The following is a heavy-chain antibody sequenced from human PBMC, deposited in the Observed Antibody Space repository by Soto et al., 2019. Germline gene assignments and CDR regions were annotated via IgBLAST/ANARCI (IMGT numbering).Heavy chain of an antibody. V-gene: IGHV4-31*03. CDR1: GGPISSGSYH. J-gene: IGHJ4*02. CDR3: ARVEGSSYYFRHDC. CDR2: IYYSGSS. D-gene: IGHD1-26*01. Sequence: QVQLQESGPGLVKPSQTLSLTCTVSGGPISSGSYHWSWIRQHPGKGLEWIGNIYYSGSSYYNPSLKSRATISIDTSKDQFSLRLGSVTAADTAIYYCARVEGSSYYFRHDCWGRGTLVTVSS.